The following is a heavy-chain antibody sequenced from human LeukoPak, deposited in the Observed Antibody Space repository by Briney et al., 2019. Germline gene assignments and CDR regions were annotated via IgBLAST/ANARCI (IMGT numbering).Heavy chain of an antibody. D-gene: IGHD3-10*01. Sequence: GSSVKVSCKASGGTFSSYAISWVRQAPGQGLEWMGGIIPIFGTANYAQKFQGRVTITADESTSTAYMELSSLRSEDTAVYYCARAPVVRGVMVDYYYGMDVWGKGTTVTVSS. CDR2: IIPIFGTA. J-gene: IGHJ6*04. V-gene: IGHV1-69*01. CDR1: GGTFSSYA. CDR3: ARAPVVRGVMVDYYYGMDV.